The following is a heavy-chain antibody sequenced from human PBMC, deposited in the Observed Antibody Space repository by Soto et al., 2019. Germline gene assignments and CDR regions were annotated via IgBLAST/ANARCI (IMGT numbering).Heavy chain of an antibody. Sequence: PVGSLRLSCAASGFTFSSYWMSWVRQAPGKGLEWVANIKLDGSEKYYVDSVKGRFTISRDNAKNSLYLQMNSLRAEDTAVYYCARDIRIAVAGEYYYYGMDVWGQGTTVTVSS. CDR1: GFTFSSYW. CDR2: IKLDGSEK. J-gene: IGHJ6*02. V-gene: IGHV3-7*03. D-gene: IGHD6-19*01. CDR3: ARDIRIAVAGEYYYYGMDV.